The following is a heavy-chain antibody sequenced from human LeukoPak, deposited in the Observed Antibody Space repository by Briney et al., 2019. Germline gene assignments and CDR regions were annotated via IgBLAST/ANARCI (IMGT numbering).Heavy chain of an antibody. D-gene: IGHD2-2*01. V-gene: IGHV3-21*01. CDR2: ITSSGTYI. Sequence: PGGSLRLSCATSGFTFNNYNMNWVRQAPGRALEWVSSITSSGTYIFYADSVKGRFTISRDNAKNSLYLQMNSLRAEDTAVYYCARRCSSTSCLQDWGQGTLVTVSS. CDR3: ARRCSSTSCLQD. CDR1: GFTFNNYN. J-gene: IGHJ1*01.